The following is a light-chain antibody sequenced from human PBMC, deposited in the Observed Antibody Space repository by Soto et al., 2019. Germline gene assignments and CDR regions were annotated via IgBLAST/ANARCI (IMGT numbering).Light chain of an antibody. CDR3: GSITRSSTSV. V-gene: IGLV2-14*01. CDR2: DVT. Sequence: QSALSQPASVSGSPGQSITISCTGTSSDVGGFEYVSWYQHQPGKAHKLIIYDVTKRPSGVSNRFSGSKSGNTASLTISGIQAEDEGDYYCGSITRSSTSVFGTGPKV. J-gene: IGLJ1*01. CDR1: SSDVGGFEY.